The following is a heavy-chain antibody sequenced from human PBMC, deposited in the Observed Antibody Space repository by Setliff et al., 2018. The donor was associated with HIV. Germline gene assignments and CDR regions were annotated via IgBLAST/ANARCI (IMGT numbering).Heavy chain of an antibody. Sequence: ASVKVSCKTSGYTFISYYIYWVRQAPGQGLEWMGMINPSGAITSYAQNFQGRVTMTRDTFTSTVYMELIRLRSDDTAVYYCAREPPRRQGTVAGDYWGHGTLVTVSS. D-gene: IGHD2-8*02. CDR3: AREPPRRQGTVAGDY. J-gene: IGHJ4*01. V-gene: IGHV1-46*01. CDR2: INPSGAIT. CDR1: GYTFISYY.